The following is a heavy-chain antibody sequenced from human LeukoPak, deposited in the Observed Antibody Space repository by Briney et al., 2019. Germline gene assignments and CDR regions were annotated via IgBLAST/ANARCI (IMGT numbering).Heavy chain of an antibody. V-gene: IGHV3-64*01. J-gene: IGHJ4*02. CDR3: AREWRTGYCSGGSCPYYFDY. D-gene: IGHD2-15*01. CDR2: ISSNGGST. Sequence: GGSLSLSCAASGFTFSSYSLHWVRQPPGKGLEYVSAISSNGGSTYYANSVKGRFTISRDNSKNTLYLQMGSLRAEDMAVYYCAREWRTGYCSGGSCPYYFDYWGQGTLVTVSS. CDR1: GFTFSSYS.